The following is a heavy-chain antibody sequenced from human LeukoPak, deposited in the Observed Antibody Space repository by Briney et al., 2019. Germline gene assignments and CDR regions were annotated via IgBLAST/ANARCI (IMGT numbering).Heavy chain of an antibody. Sequence: SETLSLTCTVSGGSISSGSYYWSWIRQPAGKGLEWIGRIYTSGSTNYNPSLKSRVTISVDTSKNHLSLKLSSVTAADTAVYYCARDARVYYYGSGSYGYMDVWGKGTTVTISS. V-gene: IGHV4-61*02. CDR2: IYTSGST. D-gene: IGHD3-10*01. CDR1: GGSISSGSYY. CDR3: ARDARVYYYGSGSYGYMDV. J-gene: IGHJ6*03.